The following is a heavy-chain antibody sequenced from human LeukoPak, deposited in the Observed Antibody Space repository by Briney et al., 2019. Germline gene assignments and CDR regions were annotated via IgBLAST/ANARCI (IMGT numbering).Heavy chain of an antibody. J-gene: IGHJ5*02. CDR2: INHSGST. CDR1: GGSFSGYY. V-gene: IGHV4-34*01. Sequence: SETLSLTCAVYGGSFSGYYWSWIRQPPGKGLEWIGKINHSGSTNYNPSLKSRVTISVDTSKNQFPLKLSSVTAADTAVYYCARDRLRLVSWFDPWGQGTLVTVSS. D-gene: IGHD4-17*01. CDR3: ARDRLRLVSWFDP.